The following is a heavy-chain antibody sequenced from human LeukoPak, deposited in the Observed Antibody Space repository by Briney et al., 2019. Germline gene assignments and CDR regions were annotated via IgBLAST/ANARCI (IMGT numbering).Heavy chain of an antibody. V-gene: IGHV3-72*01. Sequence: GGSLRLSCATSGFTFSDHYMGWVRQAPGKGLEWVGRTRNKANSYTTEYAASVKGRFTISRDDSKNSLYLQMNSLKTEDTAVYYCARVSVGSYCDYWGQGTLVTVSS. CDR1: GFTFSDHY. CDR2: TRNKANSYTT. J-gene: IGHJ4*02. D-gene: IGHD1-26*01. CDR3: ARVSVGSYCDY.